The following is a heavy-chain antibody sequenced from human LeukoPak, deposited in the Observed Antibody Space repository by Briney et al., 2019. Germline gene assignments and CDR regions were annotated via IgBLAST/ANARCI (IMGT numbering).Heavy chain of an antibody. V-gene: IGHV3-48*03. CDR1: GFSFSNE. D-gene: IGHD5-18*01. CDR3: ARVDTVMAYYFDL. J-gene: IGHJ4*02. Sequence: GGSLRLSCAASGFSFSNEMNWVRQAPGKGLEWVSYISFSGNSIYYADSVMGRFTISRHNSRNTLYLQMNSLRAEDTAVYYCARVDTVMAYYFDLWGQGTLVTVSS. CDR2: ISFSGNSI.